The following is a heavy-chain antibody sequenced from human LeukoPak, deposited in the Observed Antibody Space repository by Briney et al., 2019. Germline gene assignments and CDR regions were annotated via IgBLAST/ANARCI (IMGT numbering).Heavy chain of an antibody. Sequence: PGGSLRLSCAASGFTFSSYAMSWVRLAPGKGLEWVSGISGSGASTYYADSVKGRFTISRDNSKNTLYLQMNSLRAEDTAVYYCAKDYYGSGTYYKECFQHWGQGTLVTVSS. J-gene: IGHJ1*01. CDR3: AKDYYGSGTYYKECFQH. D-gene: IGHD3-10*01. CDR1: GFTFSSYA. V-gene: IGHV3-23*01. CDR2: ISGSGAST.